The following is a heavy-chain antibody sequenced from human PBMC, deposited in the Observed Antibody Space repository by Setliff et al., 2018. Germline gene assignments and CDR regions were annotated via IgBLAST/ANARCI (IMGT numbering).Heavy chain of an antibody. D-gene: IGHD6-19*01. CDR2: INWDGRST. V-gene: IGHV3-20*04. Sequence: PGGSLRLSCAASGFRFNGHGMNWVRQAPGKGLEWVSTINWDGRSTGYTDSVKGRFTISRDNAKNFLYLQMNSLRAEGTAVYYCARDVVSGWYRRNNYFGMDVWGKGTTVTVSS. CDR3: ARDVVSGWYRRNNYFGMDV. J-gene: IGHJ6*04. CDR1: GFRFNGHG.